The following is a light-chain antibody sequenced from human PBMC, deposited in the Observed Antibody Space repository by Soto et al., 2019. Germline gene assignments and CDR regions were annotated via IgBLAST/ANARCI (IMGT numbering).Light chain of an antibody. Sequence: EVVLTQAPAALSLSPGDRGTLSCRASQNVSSSVAWYQQKPGQGPRLVIYDASTRATGIPARFSGSGSGTDFTLTISGLEPEDFGVYYCQESIRWPRGLPLGGGTKLDIK. CDR2: DAS. CDR1: QNVSSS. CDR3: QESIRWPRGLP. V-gene: IGKV3-11*01. J-gene: IGKJ4*01.